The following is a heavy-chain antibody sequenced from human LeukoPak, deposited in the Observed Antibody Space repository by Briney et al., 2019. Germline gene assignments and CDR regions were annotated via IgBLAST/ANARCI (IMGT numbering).Heavy chain of an antibody. CDR1: GGSFSGYY. D-gene: IGHD3-22*01. V-gene: IGHV4-34*01. CDR3: ASPEGYYYDSSGYYPNDAFDI. J-gene: IGHJ3*02. Sequence: SETLSLTCAVYGGSFSGYYWSWIRQPSGKGLEWIGEINHSGSTNYNPSLKSRVTISVDTSKNQFSLKLSSVTAADTAVYYCASPEGYYYDSSGYYPNDAFDIWGQGTMVTVSS. CDR2: INHSGST.